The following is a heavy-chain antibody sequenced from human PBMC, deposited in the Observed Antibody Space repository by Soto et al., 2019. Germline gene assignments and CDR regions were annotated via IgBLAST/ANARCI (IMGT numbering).Heavy chain of an antibody. CDR2: IYSGGSV. CDR3: ARGYCSGGSCFHYFDD. V-gene: IGHV3-66*01. CDR1: GLTVSNNY. D-gene: IGHD2-15*01. J-gene: IGHJ4*02. Sequence: EVQLVESGGGLVQPGGSLRLSCVASGLTVSNNYMNWVRQATGRGLEWVSVIYSGGSVYYADSVRGSFTISRDNYKSTLYLQMKSQRAEDTAVYYCARGYCSGGSCFHYFDDWGQGTLVTVSS.